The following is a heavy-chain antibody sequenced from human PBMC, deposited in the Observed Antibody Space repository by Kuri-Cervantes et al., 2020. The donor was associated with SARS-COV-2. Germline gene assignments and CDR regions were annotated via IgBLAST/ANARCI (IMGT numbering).Heavy chain of an antibody. D-gene: IGHD3-3*01. V-gene: IGHV4-61*02. CDR1: GGSISSGSYY. CDR3: ARVRFLEWCDGFDF. CDR2: IYTSGST. J-gene: IGHJ3*01. Sequence: SETLSLTCTVSGGSISSGSYYWSWIRQPTGKGLEWIGRIYTSGSTKYNPSLKSRVTISVETSKNQFSLKLSSVTATDTAVYYCARVRFLEWCDGFDFWGQGTMVTVSS.